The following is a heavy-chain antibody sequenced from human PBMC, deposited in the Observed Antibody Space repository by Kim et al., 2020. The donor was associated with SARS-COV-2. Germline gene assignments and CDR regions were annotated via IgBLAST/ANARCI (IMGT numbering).Heavy chain of an antibody. V-gene: IGHV4-34*01. Sequence: SETLSLTCAVYGGSFSGFYWSWIRQPPGKGLEWIGEINHSGSTNYNPSLKSRVTISVDTSKKQFSLKLSSVTAADTAVYYCAEYSSLSPATKNWFDPWGQGTLVTVSS. CDR2: INHSGST. CDR3: AEYSSLSPATKNWFDP. CDR1: GGSFSGFY. D-gene: IGHD6-13*01. J-gene: IGHJ5*02.